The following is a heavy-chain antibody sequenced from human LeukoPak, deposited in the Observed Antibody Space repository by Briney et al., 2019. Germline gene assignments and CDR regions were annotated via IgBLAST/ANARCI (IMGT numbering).Heavy chain of an antibody. CDR1: GGSFSGYY. D-gene: IGHD3-22*01. CDR2: INHSGST. Sequence: SETLSLTCAVYGGSFSGYYWSWIRQPPGKGLEWNGEINHSGSTNYNPSLKSRVTISVDTSKNQFSLKLSSVTDADTAVYYCARGGVRMIASGYYFDYWGQGTLVTVSS. CDR3: ARGGVRMIASGYYFDY. J-gene: IGHJ4*02. V-gene: IGHV4-34*01.